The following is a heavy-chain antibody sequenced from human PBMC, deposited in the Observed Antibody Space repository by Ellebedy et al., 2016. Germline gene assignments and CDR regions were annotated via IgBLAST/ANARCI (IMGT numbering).Heavy chain of an antibody. Sequence: SETLSLTCDISGDSVSSNSAAWNWIRQSPSRGLEWLGRTYYRSKWNNDYTISVKSRITINPDPSKNQFSLQLNSVTPEYPAVYYCARAREGGWYFDLWGRGTLVTVSS. D-gene: IGHD1-26*01. CDR1: GDSVSSNSAA. CDR3: ARAREGGWYFDL. CDR2: TYYRSKWNN. V-gene: IGHV6-1*01. J-gene: IGHJ2*01.